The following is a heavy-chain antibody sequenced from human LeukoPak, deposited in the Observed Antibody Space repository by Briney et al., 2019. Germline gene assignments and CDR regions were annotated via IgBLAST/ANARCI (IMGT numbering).Heavy chain of an antibody. CDR3: ASRYCSSTSCYGVYFDY. D-gene: IGHD2-2*01. V-gene: IGHV3-66*01. J-gene: IGHJ4*02. Sequence: PGGSLRLSCAASGFTFSSYAMSWVRQAPGKGLEWVSVIYSGGSTYYADSVKGRFTISRDNSKNTLYLQMNSLRAEDTAVYYCASRYCSSTSCYGVYFDYWGQGTLVTVSS. CDR1: GFTFSSYA. CDR2: IYSGGST.